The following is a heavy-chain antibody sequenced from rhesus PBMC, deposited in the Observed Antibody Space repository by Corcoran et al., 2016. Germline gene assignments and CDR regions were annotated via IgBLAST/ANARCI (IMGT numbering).Heavy chain of an antibody. CDR3: ARLIRNFDY. CDR1: GGSIRDSYY. CDR2: IYGKSADT. Sequence: QVQLQESGPGLVKPSETLSLTCAVSGGSIRDSYYWNWIRLPPGKGLEGIGNIYGKSADTYYNPSLTSRVTISKDTSKNQFFLKLSSVTAADTAVYYCARLIRNFDYGGQGVLVTVSS. V-gene: IGHV4S9*01. J-gene: IGHJ4*01.